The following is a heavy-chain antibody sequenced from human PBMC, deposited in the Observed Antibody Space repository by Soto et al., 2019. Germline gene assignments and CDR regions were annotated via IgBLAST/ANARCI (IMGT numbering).Heavy chain of an antibody. J-gene: IGHJ5*02. V-gene: IGHV4-31*03. Sequence: NPSRTRSLTVTVSGASISSAGYAGSSVXQHPGKCRWGIGYITYIVDTDYNPSLRSRVSISIDTSRNQFSLKMRSVTAADTAVYYCATDRRSRTSWDGCWFGPWGQGTLVTVSS. CDR2: ITYIVDT. CDR3: ATDRRSRTSWDGCWFGP. CDR1: GASISSAGYA. D-gene: IGHD2-2*01.